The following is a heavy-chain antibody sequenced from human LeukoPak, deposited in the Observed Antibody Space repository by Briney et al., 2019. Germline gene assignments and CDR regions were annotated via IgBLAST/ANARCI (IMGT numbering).Heavy chain of an antibody. CDR1: GFTFDDYA. CDR2: IGGDGGST. D-gene: IGHD3-22*01. CDR3: VKEPHYYDRSGYF. Sequence: PGGSLRLSCAASGFTFDDYAMHWVRQAPGKGLEWVSLIGGDGGSTYYADSVKGRFTISRENSKNSLFLQMKSLRTDDTALYYCVKEPHYYDRSGYFWGQGTLVTVSS. J-gene: IGHJ4*02. V-gene: IGHV3-43*02.